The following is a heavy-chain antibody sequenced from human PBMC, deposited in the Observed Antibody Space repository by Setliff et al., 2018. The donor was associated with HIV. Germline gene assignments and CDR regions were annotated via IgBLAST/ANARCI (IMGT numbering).Heavy chain of an antibody. D-gene: IGHD6-13*01. CDR3: ARILVAAAGTGFDP. CDR2: IFHTGST. V-gene: IGHV4-4*02. CDR1: GGSISGSKW. Sequence: SETLSLTCAVSGGSISGSKWWHWVRQPPGKGLEWIGEIFHTGSTNYNPSLKSRVTISVDKSNNQFSLKLNSVTAADTAVYYCARILVAAAGTGFDPWGQGILVTVSS. J-gene: IGHJ5*02.